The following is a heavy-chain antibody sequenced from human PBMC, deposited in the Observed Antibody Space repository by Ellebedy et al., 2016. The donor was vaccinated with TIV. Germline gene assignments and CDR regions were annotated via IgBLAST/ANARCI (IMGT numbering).Heavy chain of an antibody. CDR3: ARPLVVRGIIIDAFDI. CDR1: GGSVSSGYYY. CDR2: SHYTGNS. V-gene: IGHV4-61*01. J-gene: IGHJ3*02. D-gene: IGHD3-10*01. Sequence: SETLSLXXTVSGGSVSSGYYYWSWVRQPPGKGLEWIGFSHYTGNSNYNPSIKSRASISVDTPRNQFSLRLTSVTAEDTAVYYCARPLVVRGIIIDAFDIWGQGTLVTVSS.